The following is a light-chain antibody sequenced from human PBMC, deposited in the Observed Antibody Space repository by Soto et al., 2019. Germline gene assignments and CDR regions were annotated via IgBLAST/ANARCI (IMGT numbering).Light chain of an antibody. CDR2: DVS. CDR3: QECRYLLIP. J-gene: IGKJ4*01. Sequence: GLKKSPVTLSLYTGKRATLSCRASQNISNYLIWYQQKPGQAPRLLIYDVSNRAAGIPARFSGSGSGTDFTLTISILQAEDFVLYYSQECRYLLIPFGEVTILDIK. CDR1: QNISNY. V-gene: IGKV3-11*01.